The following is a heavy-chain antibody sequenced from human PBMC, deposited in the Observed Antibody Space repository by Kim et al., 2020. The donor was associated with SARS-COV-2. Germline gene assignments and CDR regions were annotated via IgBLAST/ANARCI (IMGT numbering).Heavy chain of an antibody. D-gene: IGHD6-19*01. J-gene: IGHJ4*02. Sequence: QKFQGRVTITRDTSAGTAYMELSSLRSEDTAVYYCARDLGDSSGWYYFDYWGQGTLVTVSS. V-gene: IGHV1-3*01. CDR3: ARDLGDSSGWYYFDY.